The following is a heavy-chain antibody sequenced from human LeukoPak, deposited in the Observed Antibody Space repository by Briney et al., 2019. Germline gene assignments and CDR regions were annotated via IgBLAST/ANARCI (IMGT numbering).Heavy chain of an antibody. CDR2: VHYTGGT. Sequence: PSETLSLTCTVSGASISSSYWSWIRQSPGKGLELIGYVHYTGGTNYNHSLKSRATISVDTSKNQFSLKLSPVTAADTAMYYCARGYFDAIGYSNPFDWWGQGALVTVPS. D-gene: IGHD3-22*01. CDR1: GASISSSY. J-gene: IGHJ4*02. CDR3: ARGYFDAIGYSNPFDW. V-gene: IGHV4-59*01.